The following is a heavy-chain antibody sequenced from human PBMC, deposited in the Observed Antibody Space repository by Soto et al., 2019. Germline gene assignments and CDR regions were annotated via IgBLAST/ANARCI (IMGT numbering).Heavy chain of an antibody. D-gene: IGHD4-17*01. CDR3: AHPRGYGVFDAVDI. J-gene: IGHJ3*02. CDR1: GFTFSTYA. Sequence: GGSLRLSCAASGFTFSTYAMNWVRQAPGKGLEWVSAISKTGVSTYYAESVRGRFTISRDNSINTLYLQMSGLRTEDTAVYYCAHPRGYGVFDAVDIWGQGTMVTVSS. CDR2: ISKTGVST. V-gene: IGHV3-23*01.